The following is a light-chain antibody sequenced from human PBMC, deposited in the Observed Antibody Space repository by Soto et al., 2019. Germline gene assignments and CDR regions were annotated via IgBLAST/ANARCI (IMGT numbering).Light chain of an antibody. Sequence: EIVMTQSPATLSVSPGERATLCCRASQSVGSDLAWYQQKPGQAPRLVIYDIFTRATGVRTRISGSGSGTEFTLTIRSLQSEDFAVYYCQQYNSWPLTFGGGTKVEIK. V-gene: IGKV3D-15*01. CDR1: QSVGSD. J-gene: IGKJ4*01. CDR3: QQYNSWPLT. CDR2: DIF.